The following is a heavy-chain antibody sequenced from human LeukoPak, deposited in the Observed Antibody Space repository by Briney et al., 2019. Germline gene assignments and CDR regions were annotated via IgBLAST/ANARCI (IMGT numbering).Heavy chain of an antibody. D-gene: IGHD3-10*01. CDR2: IYYSGST. V-gene: IGHV4-61*05. Sequence: ASETLSLTCTVSGGSISSSSYYWGWIRQPPGKGLEWIGYIYYSGSTNYNPSLKSRVTISVDTSKNQFSLKLSSVTAADTAVYYCARAYYGSGSYYTTYYFDYWGQGTLVTVSS. CDR3: ARAYYGSGSYYTTYYFDY. CDR1: GGSISSSSYY. J-gene: IGHJ4*02.